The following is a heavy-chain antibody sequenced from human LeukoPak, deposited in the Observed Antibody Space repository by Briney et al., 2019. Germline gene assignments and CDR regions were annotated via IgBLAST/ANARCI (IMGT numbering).Heavy chain of an antibody. V-gene: IGHV3-74*01. CDR1: GNYW. D-gene: IGHD2-2*01. J-gene: IGHJ4*02. CDR2: INGDGSWT. CDR3: VSFYETY. Sequence: GGSLRLSCAASGNYWMHWVRQAPGKGLVWVSHINGDGSWTTYADSVKGRFTISKDNAKNTVYLQMNNLRAGDTAVYYCVSFYETYWGRGTLVTVSS.